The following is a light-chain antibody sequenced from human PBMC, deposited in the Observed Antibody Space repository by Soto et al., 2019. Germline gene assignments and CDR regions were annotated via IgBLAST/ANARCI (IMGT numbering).Light chain of an antibody. V-gene: IGKV1-5*03. CDR1: QTIDSW. Sequence: DIQMTQSPSTLSAPVGYRFTITCRASQTIDSWLAWYQQRPGKPPNLLIYKASTLASGVPSRFSGSGSGTEFTLTINSLQPDDFATYYCQQYHIYSGTFGQGTKVDIK. CDR3: QQYHIYSGT. J-gene: IGKJ1*01. CDR2: KAS.